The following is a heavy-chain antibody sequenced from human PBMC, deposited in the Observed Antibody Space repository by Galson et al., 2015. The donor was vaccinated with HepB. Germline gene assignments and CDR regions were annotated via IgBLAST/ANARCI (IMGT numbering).Heavy chain of an antibody. J-gene: IGHJ4*02. Sequence: SLRLSCAASGFTFDDYAMHWVRQAPGKGLEWVSGISWNSGSIGYADSVKGRFTISRDNAKNSLYLQMNSLRAEDTALYYCAKDPAPLRFLEWPDYWGQGTLVTVSS. CDR2: ISWNSGSI. CDR3: AKDPAPLRFLEWPDY. CDR1: GFTFDDYA. D-gene: IGHD3-3*01. V-gene: IGHV3-9*01.